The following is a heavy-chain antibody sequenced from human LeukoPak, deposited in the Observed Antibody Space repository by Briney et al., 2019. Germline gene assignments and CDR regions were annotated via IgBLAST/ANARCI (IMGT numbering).Heavy chain of an antibody. CDR3: AAGLEGRVTPNDY. Sequence: ASVKVSCKASGGTFSSYAISWVRQAPGQGLEWTGGIIPIFGTANYAQKFQGRVTITADEPTSTAYMELSSLRSEDTAVYYCAAGLEGRVTPNDYWGQGTLVTVSS. CDR1: GGTFSSYA. V-gene: IGHV1-69*13. J-gene: IGHJ4*02. CDR2: IIPIFGTA. D-gene: IGHD3-10*01.